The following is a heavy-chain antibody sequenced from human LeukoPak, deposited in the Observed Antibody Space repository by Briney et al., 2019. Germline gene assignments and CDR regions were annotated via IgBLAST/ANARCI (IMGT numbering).Heavy chain of an antibody. CDR3: ARSYYGDYEDF. V-gene: IGHV3-74*01. CDR1: AFTSSTYW. J-gene: IGHJ4*02. CDR2: INSDGSST. Sequence: GGSRRLACAAAAFTSSTYWIQWVRHAQGKGLMWVSRINSDGSSTSYADSVKGRFTISRDNAKNTVYLHMNSLKVEDTAVYYCARSYYGDYEDFWGQGTLVAVSS. D-gene: IGHD4-17*01.